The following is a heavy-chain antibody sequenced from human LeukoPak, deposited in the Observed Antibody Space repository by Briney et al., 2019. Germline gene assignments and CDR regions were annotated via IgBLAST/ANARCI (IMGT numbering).Heavy chain of an antibody. D-gene: IGHD2-15*01. CDR1: GYTFTGYY. V-gene: IGHV1-2*02. CDR2: INPNSGGT. Sequence: ASVKVSCKASGYTFTGYYMHWVRQAPGQGLEWVGWINPNSGGTNYAQKFQGRVTMTRDTSISTAYMRLSRMRSDDTVVYYCARAVPVVVAATQRWFDPGGQGTLVTVSS. J-gene: IGHJ5*02. CDR3: ARAVPVVVAATQRWFDP.